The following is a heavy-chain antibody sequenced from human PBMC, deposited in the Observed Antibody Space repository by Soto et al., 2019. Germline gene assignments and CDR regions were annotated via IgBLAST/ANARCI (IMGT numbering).Heavy chain of an antibody. CDR3: ARADYEILTGSYAMDV. CDR2: VSTSGAT. D-gene: IGHD3-9*01. CDR1: DDFISSYY. Sequence: QVQLQESGPRLVKPSETLSLTCTVSDDFISSYYWNWIRQPAGEGLEWIGRVSTSGATNYNPSLESRVTMSVATSKKQFSLKLTSVTAADTAVYFCARADYEILTGSYAMDVWGQGTTVTVSS. J-gene: IGHJ6*02. V-gene: IGHV4-4*07.